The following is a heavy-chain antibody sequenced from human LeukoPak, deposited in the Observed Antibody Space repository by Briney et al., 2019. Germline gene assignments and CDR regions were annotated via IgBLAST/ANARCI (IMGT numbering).Heavy chain of an antibody. Sequence: GASVKVSCKTSGYAFTNYDINWVRQAPGQGPEWMGWINPNTGGTNYAPKFQGRVTMTSDTSIKTCYMDLTGLTSDDTAVYYCARDLGYSTYDGGRDWFDPWGQGTLVTVSS. CDR3: ARDLGYSTYDGGRDWFDP. CDR1: GYAFTNYD. J-gene: IGHJ5*02. CDR2: INPNTGGT. D-gene: IGHD4-11*01. V-gene: IGHV1-2*02.